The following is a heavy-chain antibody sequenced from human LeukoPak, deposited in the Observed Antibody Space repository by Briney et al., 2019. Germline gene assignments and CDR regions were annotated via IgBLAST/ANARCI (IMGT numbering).Heavy chain of an antibody. CDR3: ARDKVVVAAIFDY. CDR2: IGSSGSTI. CDR1: GFTFSDYY. D-gene: IGHD2-15*01. J-gene: IGHJ4*02. V-gene: IGHV3-11*01. Sequence: GGSLRLSCAASGFTFSDYYMSWIRQAPGKGLEWVSYIGSSGSTIYYADSVKGRFTISRDNAKNSLYLQMNSLRAEDTAVYYCARDKVVVAAIFDYWGQGTLVTVSS.